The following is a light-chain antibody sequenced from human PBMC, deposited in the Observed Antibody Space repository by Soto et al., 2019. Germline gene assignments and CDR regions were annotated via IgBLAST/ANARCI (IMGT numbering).Light chain of an antibody. Sequence: QSALTQPASLSESPGQSVTISCSGTTSDFVNYNYVSWYQHHPGKAPQLILFEVSNRPSGVSSRFSGSKSGNTASLIISGLQAEDEAYYYCSSYTVSTDVVFGGGTKVTVL. CDR3: SSYTVSTDVV. CDR1: TSDFVNYNY. J-gene: IGLJ2*01. CDR2: EVS. V-gene: IGLV2-14*01.